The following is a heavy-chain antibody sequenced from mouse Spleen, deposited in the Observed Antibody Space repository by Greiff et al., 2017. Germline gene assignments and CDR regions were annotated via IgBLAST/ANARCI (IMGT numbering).Heavy chain of an antibody. J-gene: IGHJ2*01. CDR1: GYTFTSYW. D-gene: IGHD1-2*01. Sequence: QVQLKQPGAELVRPGSSVKLSCKASGYTFTSYWMDWVKQRPGQGLEWIGNIYPSDSETHYNQKFKDKATLTVDKSSSTAYMQLSSLTSEDSAVYYCARKDYGLDYWGQGTTLTVSS. V-gene: IGHV1-61*01. CDR3: ARKDYGLDY. CDR2: IYPSDSET.